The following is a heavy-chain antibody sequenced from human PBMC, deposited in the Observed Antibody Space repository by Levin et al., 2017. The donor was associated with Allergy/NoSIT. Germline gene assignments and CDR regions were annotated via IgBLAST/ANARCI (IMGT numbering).Heavy chain of an antibody. CDR3: TRLASSAVGDAFET. CDR2: IRSKVNSYAT. V-gene: IGHV3-73*01. D-gene: IGHD3-22*01. Sequence: GGSLRLSCAASGFTFSGSAMHWVRQASGKGLEWVGRIRSKVNSYATSYAASVKGRFTISRDDSKNTAYLQMNSLKTEDTAVYYCTRLASSAVGDAFETWGQGTMVTVSS. CDR1: GFTFSGSA. J-gene: IGHJ3*02.